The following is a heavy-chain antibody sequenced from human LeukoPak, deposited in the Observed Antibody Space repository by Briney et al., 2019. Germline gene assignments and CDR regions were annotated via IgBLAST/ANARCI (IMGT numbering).Heavy chain of an antibody. CDR2: IYYSGST. D-gene: IGHD5-12*01. CDR1: GGSISSGDYY. CDR3: AREATYSGYANYGMDV. V-gene: IGHV4-30-4*01. Sequence: SQTLSLTCTVSGGSISSGDYYWSWIRQPPGKDLEWIGYIYYSGSTYYNPSLKSRVTISVDTSKNQFSLKLSSVTAADTAVYYCAREATYSGYANYGMDVWGQGTTVTVSS. J-gene: IGHJ6*02.